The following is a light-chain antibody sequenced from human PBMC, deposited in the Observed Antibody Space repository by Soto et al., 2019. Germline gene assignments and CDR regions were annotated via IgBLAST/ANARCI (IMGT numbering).Light chain of an antibody. CDR3: NSYTSSSTYV. CDR2: DVT. J-gene: IGLJ1*01. Sequence: QSALTQPASVSGSPGQSITISCTGTSSDVGGFNYVSWYQQHPGKAPKLMIYDVTNRPSGVSYRFSGSKSCNTASLTISGLQAEDEADYYCNSYTSSSTYVFRTGTKVTVL. CDR1: SSDVGGFNY. V-gene: IGLV2-14*03.